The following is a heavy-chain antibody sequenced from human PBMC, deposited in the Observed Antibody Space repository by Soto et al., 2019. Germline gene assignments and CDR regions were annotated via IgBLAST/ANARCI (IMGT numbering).Heavy chain of an antibody. V-gene: IGHV3-66*01. Sequence: PGGSLRLSCAASGFTVSSNHMSWVRQAPGKGLEWVSVIYSGGSTYYADSVKGRFTISRDNSKNTLYLQMNSLRAEDTAVYYCARAADCSGGSCYLHYYYYMDVWGKGTTVTVSS. CDR2: IYSGGST. CDR1: GFTVSSNH. J-gene: IGHJ6*03. CDR3: ARAADCSGGSCYLHYYYYMDV. D-gene: IGHD2-15*01.